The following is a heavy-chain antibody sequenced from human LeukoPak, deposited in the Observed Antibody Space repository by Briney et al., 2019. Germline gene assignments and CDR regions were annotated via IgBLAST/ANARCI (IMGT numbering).Heavy chain of an antibody. Sequence: EASVKVSCKASGYAFTSYGISWVRQAPGQGLEWMGWISAYNGNTNYAQKLQGRVTMTRDTSISTAYMELSRLRSDDTAVYYCARDWTIFGVDPGDYWGQGTLVTVSS. CDR3: ARDWTIFGVDPGDY. CDR1: GYAFTSYG. CDR2: ISAYNGNT. J-gene: IGHJ4*02. V-gene: IGHV1-18*01. D-gene: IGHD3-3*01.